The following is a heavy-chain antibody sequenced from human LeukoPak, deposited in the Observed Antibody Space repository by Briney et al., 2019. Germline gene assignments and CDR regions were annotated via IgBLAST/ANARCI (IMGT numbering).Heavy chain of an antibody. J-gene: IGHJ6*03. CDR1: GSRFTSYW. CDR3: ARDYSSSWYRPTYYMDV. D-gene: IGHD6-13*01. CDR2: ISSSGSTI. Sequence: GESLQISCKGSGSRFTSYWIGWVRQAQGRGLEWVSYISSSGSTIYYADSVKGRFTISRDNAKNSLYLQMNSLRAEDTAVYYCARDYSSSWYRPTYYMDVWGKGTTVTVSS. V-gene: IGHV3-11*04.